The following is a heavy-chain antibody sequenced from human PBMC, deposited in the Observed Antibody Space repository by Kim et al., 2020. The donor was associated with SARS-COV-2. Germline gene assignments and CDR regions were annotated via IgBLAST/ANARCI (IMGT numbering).Heavy chain of an antibody. D-gene: IGHD1-26*01. Sequence: SADSVKGRFTISRDNSKNALSLQLNSLRAEDTAVYYCAKGCSGSYYFFDYWGQGTLVTVSS. CDR3: AKGCSGSYYFFDY. J-gene: IGHJ4*02. V-gene: IGHV3-23*01.